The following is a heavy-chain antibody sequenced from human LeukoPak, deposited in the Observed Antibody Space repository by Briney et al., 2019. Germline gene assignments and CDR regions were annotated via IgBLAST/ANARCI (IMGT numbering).Heavy chain of an antibody. Sequence: GGSLRLSCAASGFTFSSYAMSWVRQAPGKGLEWVSAISGSGGSTYYADSVKGRFTISRDNSKNTLYLQMNSLRAEDTAVYYCAKVGGSSGWPHMMTYYYYGMDVWGQGTTVTVSS. CDR2: ISGSGGST. CDR3: AKVGGSSGWPHMMTYYYYGMDV. D-gene: IGHD6-19*01. V-gene: IGHV3-23*01. J-gene: IGHJ6*02. CDR1: GFTFSSYA.